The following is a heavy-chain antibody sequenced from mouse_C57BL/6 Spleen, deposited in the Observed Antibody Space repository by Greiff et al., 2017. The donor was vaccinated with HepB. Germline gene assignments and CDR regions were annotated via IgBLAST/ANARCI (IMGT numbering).Heavy chain of an antibody. CDR2: IDPSDSYT. D-gene: IGHD2-1*01. CDR1: GYTFTSYW. J-gene: IGHJ4*01. Sequence: QVQLQQPGAELVMPGASVKLSCKASGYTFTSYWMHWVKQRPGQGLEWIGEIDPSDSYTNYNQKFKGKSTLTVDKSSSTADMQLSSRTSEDSAVDYCARKGNYSPMDYWGQGTSVTVSS. V-gene: IGHV1-69*01. CDR3: ARKGNYSPMDY.